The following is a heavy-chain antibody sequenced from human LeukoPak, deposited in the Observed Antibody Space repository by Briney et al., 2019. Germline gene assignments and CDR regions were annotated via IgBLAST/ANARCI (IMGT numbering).Heavy chain of an antibody. CDR2: IYHSGST. D-gene: IGHD6-6*01. V-gene: IGHV4-30-2*01. Sequence: SETLSLTCAVSGGSISSGGYSWSWIRQPPGKGLEWIGYIYHSGSTYYNPSLKSRVTISVDRSKNQFSLKLSSVTAADTAVYYYARASIAARRINWFDPWGQGTLVTVSS. J-gene: IGHJ5*02. CDR3: ARASIAARRINWFDP. CDR1: GGSISSGGYS.